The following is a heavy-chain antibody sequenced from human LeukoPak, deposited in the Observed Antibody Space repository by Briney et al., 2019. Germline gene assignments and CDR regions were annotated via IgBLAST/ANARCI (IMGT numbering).Heavy chain of an antibody. CDR3: ARDAPIMITFGGVIVFDY. V-gene: IGHV3-30*04. CDR2: ISYDGSNK. J-gene: IGHJ4*02. D-gene: IGHD3-16*02. Sequence: GGSLRLSCAASGFTFSSYAMHWVRQAPGKGLEWVAVISYDGSNKYYADSVKGRFTISRDNSKNTLYLQMNSLRAEDTAVYYCARDAPIMITFGGVIVFDYWGQGTLVTVSS. CDR1: GFTFSSYA.